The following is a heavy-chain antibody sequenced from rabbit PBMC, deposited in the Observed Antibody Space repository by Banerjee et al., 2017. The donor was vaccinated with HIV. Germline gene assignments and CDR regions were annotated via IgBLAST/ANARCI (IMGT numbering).Heavy chain of an antibody. CDR1: GLDFSSSDW. Sequence: SLEESGGDLVKPGASLTLTCTASGLDFSSSDWICWVRQAPGKGLEWIAGIYTGSGSTYYASWAKGRFTISKTSSTTVTLQMTSLTAADTATYFCATELTANDALWGPGTLVTVS. J-gene: IGHJ4*01. CDR2: IYTGSGST. CDR3: ATELTANDAL. V-gene: IGHV1S40*01. D-gene: IGHD4-1*01.